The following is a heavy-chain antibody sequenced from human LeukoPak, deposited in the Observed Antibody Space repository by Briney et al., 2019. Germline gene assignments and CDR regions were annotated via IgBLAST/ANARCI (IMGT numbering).Heavy chain of an antibody. J-gene: IGHJ5*02. V-gene: IGHV3-9*01. CDR2: ISWNSGSI. D-gene: IGHD4-17*01. CDR1: GFTFDDYA. CDR3: AKDMGGDYNNCFDP. Sequence: GGSLRLSCAASGFTFDDYAMHWVRQAPGKGLEWVSGISWNSGSIGYADSVKGRFTISRDNAKNSLYLQMNSLRAEDTALYYCAKDMGGDYNNCFDPWGQGTLVTVSS.